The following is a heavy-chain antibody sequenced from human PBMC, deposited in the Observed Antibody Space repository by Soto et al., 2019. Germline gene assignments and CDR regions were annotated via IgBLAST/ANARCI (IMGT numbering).Heavy chain of an antibody. CDR1: GYTLTNYY. CDR2: INPSGGST. Sequence: QVQLVQSGAEVKKPGASVKVSCKASGYTLTNYYMHWVRQAPGQGLEWMGMINPSGGSTTYAQKVQGRVTLSSETSKTTFYMELSSLRSEDTAVYYCAKDRSPTWYDFDSRAWSSFDCWGQGTLVTVSS. CDR3: AKDRSPTWYDFDSRAWSSFDC. J-gene: IGHJ4*02. V-gene: IGHV1-46*01. D-gene: IGHD3-22*01.